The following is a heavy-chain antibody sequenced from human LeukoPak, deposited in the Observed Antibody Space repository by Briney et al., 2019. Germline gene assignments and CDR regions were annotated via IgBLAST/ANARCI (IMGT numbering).Heavy chain of an antibody. Sequence: GGSLRLSCAASGFTFDDYAMHWVREAPGKCLEWVTGISWNSGSIGYADSVKGRFTISRDNAKNSLYLQMNSLRAEDMALYYCATDYYSSPQYYFESWGQGTLVTVSS. CDR1: GFTFDDYA. CDR3: ATDYYSSPQYYFES. J-gene: IGHJ4*02. V-gene: IGHV3-9*03. CDR2: ISWNSGSI. D-gene: IGHD6-13*01.